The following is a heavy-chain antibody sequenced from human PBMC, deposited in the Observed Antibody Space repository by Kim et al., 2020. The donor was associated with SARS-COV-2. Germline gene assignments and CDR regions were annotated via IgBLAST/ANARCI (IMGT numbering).Heavy chain of an antibody. V-gene: IGHV3-21*01. CDR3: ARDGAATTYTEYFQH. CDR2: ISSSSSYI. D-gene: IGHD2-15*01. J-gene: IGHJ1*01. Sequence: GGSLRLSCAASGFTFSSYSMNWVRQAPGKGLEWVSSISSSSSYIYYADSVKGRFTISRDNAKNSLYLQMNSLRAEDTAVYYCARDGAATTYTEYFQHWGQGTLVTVSS. CDR1: GFTFSSYS.